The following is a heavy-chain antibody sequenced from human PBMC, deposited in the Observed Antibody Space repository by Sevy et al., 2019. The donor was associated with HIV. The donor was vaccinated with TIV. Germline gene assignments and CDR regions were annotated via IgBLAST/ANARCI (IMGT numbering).Heavy chain of an antibody. Sequence: ASVKVSCKASGYTFTSYVMNWVRQAPGQELEWMGWINTNTGNPTYAQGFTGRFVFSLDTSVSTAYLQISSLKAEDTTVYSCARGECSSSSCYYYYGMDVWGQGATVTVSS. CDR2: INTNTGNP. J-gene: IGHJ6*02. CDR3: ARGECSSSSCYYYYGMDV. CDR1: GYTFTSYV. V-gene: IGHV7-4-1*02. D-gene: IGHD2-2*01.